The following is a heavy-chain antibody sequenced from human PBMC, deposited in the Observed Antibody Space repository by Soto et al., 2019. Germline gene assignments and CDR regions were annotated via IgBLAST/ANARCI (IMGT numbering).Heavy chain of an antibody. V-gene: IGHV4-59*11. D-gene: IGHD7-27*01. CDR2: IYYNGNT. Sequence: QVQLQESGPGLVKPSETLSLTCSVSGGSISNHYWSWIRQPPGKGLEWIGYIYYNGNTNYNPSLKRRVTMSGDTSRNQISLKLTTVTAADTAVYYCTRANCYSEYWGQGTLVTVSS. CDR3: TRANCYSEY. J-gene: IGHJ4*02. CDR1: GGSISNHY.